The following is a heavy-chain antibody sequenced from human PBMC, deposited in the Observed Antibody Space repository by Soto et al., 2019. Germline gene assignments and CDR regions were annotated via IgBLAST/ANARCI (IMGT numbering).Heavy chain of an antibody. J-gene: IGHJ4*02. CDR2: ISGSGRTT. CDR3: AKDWDYIWGSYRYPYYFDC. Sequence: EVQLLESGGGLVQPGGSLRLSCAASGFTFSAYAMSWVRQAPGKGLEWVSVISGSGRTTYYADSVKGRFTISSDNSKNTLYLQMNSLRAEDTALYYCAKDWDYIWGSYRYPYYFDCWGQGTLVTVSS. V-gene: IGHV3-23*01. CDR1: GFTFSAYA. D-gene: IGHD3-16*02.